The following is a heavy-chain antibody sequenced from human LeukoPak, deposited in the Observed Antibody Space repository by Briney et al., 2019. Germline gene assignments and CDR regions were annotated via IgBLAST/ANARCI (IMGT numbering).Heavy chain of an antibody. V-gene: IGHV1-3*01. CDR2: INAGNGNT. Sequence: ASVKVSCKASGYTFTSYAMRWVRQAPGQRLEWMGWINAGNGNTKYSQKFQGRVTITRDTSASTAYMELSSLRSEDTAVYYCARALQRQNWFDPWGQGTLVTVSS. D-gene: IGHD1-1*01. CDR1: GYTFTSYA. J-gene: IGHJ5*02. CDR3: ARALQRQNWFDP.